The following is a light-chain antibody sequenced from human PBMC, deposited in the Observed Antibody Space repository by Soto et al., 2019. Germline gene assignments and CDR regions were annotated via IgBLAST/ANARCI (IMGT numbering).Light chain of an antibody. CDR3: QQSYRIPIT. CDR1: QNIRSR. Sequence: DFQMTESPSTLSASVGDRVTITCRASQNIRSRLAWFQQKPGKAPKLLIYDASNLQSGVPPRFSGSGSGTDFTLTISSLQPEDVATYFCQQSYRIPITFGQGTRLEIK. V-gene: IGKV1-5*01. J-gene: IGKJ5*01. CDR2: DAS.